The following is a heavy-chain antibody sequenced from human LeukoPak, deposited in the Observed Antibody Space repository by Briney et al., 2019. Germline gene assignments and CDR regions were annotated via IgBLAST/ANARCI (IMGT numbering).Heavy chain of an antibody. CDR1: GYTFTSYY. D-gene: IGHD3-9*01. V-gene: IGHV1-46*01. J-gene: IGHJ4*02. Sequence: ASVKVSCKASGYTFTSYYMHWVRQAPGQGLEWMGILNPSGVSTSYAQKFQGRVTMTRDTSTSTVYMELSSLRSEDTAVYYCARVSDVLTGYYPLDYWGQGNLVTVSS. CDR3: ARVSDVLTGYYPLDY. CDR2: LNPSGVST.